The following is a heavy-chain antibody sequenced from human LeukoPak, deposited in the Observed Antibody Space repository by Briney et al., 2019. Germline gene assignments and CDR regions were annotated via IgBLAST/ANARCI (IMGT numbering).Heavy chain of an antibody. V-gene: IGHV3-30-3*01. CDR3: ARDHRGVRDYFDY. Sequence: GGSLRLSCAASGFTFSSYAMHWVRQAPGKGLEWVAVISYDGSNKYCADSVKGRFTISRDNSKNTLYLQMNSLRAEDTAVYYCARDHRGVRDYFDYWGQGTLVTVSS. D-gene: IGHD3-10*01. J-gene: IGHJ4*02. CDR2: ISYDGSNK. CDR1: GFTFSSYA.